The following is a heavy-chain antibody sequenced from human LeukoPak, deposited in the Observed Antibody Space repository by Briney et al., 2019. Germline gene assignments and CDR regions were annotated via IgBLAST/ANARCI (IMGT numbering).Heavy chain of an antibody. Sequence: ASETLSLTCTVSGGSISSYYWGWIRQPPGKGLEWIGSIYYSGSTYYNPSLKSRVTISVDTSKNQFSLKLSSVTAADTAVYYCARDYDFWSGYYAFDIWGQGTMVTVSS. J-gene: IGHJ3*02. D-gene: IGHD3-3*01. V-gene: IGHV4-39*07. CDR3: ARDYDFWSGYYAFDI. CDR1: GGSISSYY. CDR2: IYYSGST.